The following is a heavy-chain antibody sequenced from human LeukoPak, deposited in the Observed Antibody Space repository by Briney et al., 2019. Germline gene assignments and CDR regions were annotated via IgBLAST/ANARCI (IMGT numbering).Heavy chain of an antibody. CDR2: IYHSGST. J-gene: IGHJ4*02. Sequence: SGTLSLTCAVSGGSISSSNWWSWVRQPPGKGLEWIGEIYHSGSTNYNPSLKSRVTISVDKSKNQFSLKLSSVTAADTAAYYCATLATYYYDSSGYYLDYWGQGTLVTVSS. CDR3: ATLATYYYDSSGYYLDY. CDR1: GGSISSSNW. V-gene: IGHV4-4*02. D-gene: IGHD3-22*01.